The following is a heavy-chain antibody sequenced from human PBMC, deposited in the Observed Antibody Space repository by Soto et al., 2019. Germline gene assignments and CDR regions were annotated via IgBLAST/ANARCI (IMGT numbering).Heavy chain of an antibody. D-gene: IGHD5-12*01. V-gene: IGHV1-69*06. CDR2: IIPIFGTA. CDR3: ARSQDIVAAVAAIHPYNWFDP. CDR1: GGTFSSYA. Sequence: SVKVSCKASGGTFSSYAISWVRQAPGQWLEWMGGIIPIFGTANYAQXFQGRVTFTADKSTSTAYMELSSLRSDDTAVYYCARSQDIVAAVAAIHPYNWFDPWGQGTLVTVSS. J-gene: IGHJ5*02.